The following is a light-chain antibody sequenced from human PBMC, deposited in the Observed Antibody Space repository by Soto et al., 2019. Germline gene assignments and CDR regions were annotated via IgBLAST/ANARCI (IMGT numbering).Light chain of an antibody. V-gene: IGKV1-27*01. J-gene: IGKJ1*01. CDR1: QDIRNS. Sequence: DIQMTQSPSSLSASIGDRITITCRASQDIRNSLAWYQQKPGKVPKLLIYAASTLQSGVPSRFSGSGSGTDFTLTISSLQPDDFATYYCQHYNSYSEAFGQGTKVELK. CDR2: AAS. CDR3: QHYNSYSEA.